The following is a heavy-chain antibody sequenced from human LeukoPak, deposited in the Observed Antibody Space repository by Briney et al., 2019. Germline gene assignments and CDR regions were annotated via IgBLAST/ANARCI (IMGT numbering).Heavy chain of an antibody. Sequence: ASVKVSCKASGYIFIDYGISWVRQAPGQGLEWMGWISAYNGNTNYAQKFQARVTMTTDTSTSTAYLELRSLRSDDTAVYYCVYCTSSNCHAEYFRHWGQGTLVTVSS. J-gene: IGHJ1*01. D-gene: IGHD2-2*01. CDR1: GYIFIDYG. V-gene: IGHV1-18*01. CDR2: ISAYNGNT. CDR3: VYCTSSNCHAEYFRH.